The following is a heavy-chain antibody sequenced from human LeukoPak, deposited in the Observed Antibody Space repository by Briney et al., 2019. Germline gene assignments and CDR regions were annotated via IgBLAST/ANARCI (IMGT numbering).Heavy chain of an antibody. V-gene: IGHV4-59*01. J-gene: IGHJ4*02. CDR1: GGSISSYY. Sequence: SSETLSPTCTVSGGSISSYYWSWIRQPPGKGLEWIGYIYYSGSTNYNPSLKSRVTISVDTSKNQFSLKLSSVTAADTAVYYCARRRGYSYGYLEYYFDYWGQGTLVTVSS. CDR3: ARRRGYSYGYLEYYFDY. D-gene: IGHD5-18*01. CDR2: IYYSGST.